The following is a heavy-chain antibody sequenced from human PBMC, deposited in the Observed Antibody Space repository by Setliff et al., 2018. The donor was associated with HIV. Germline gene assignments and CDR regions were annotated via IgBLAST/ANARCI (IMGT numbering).Heavy chain of an antibody. Sequence: GASVKVSCKSSGGTFNTYVISWLRQAPGQGLEWMGGIIPILGVANYAQKFQGRLTITADKSTNTAYMELSSLKSDDTAVYYCARGPEEGDCSGGSCYGNFDPWGQGTLVTV. V-gene: IGHV1-69*10. CDR1: GGTFNTYV. J-gene: IGHJ5*02. D-gene: IGHD2-15*01. CDR3: ARGPEEGDCSGGSCYGNFDP. CDR2: IIPILGVA.